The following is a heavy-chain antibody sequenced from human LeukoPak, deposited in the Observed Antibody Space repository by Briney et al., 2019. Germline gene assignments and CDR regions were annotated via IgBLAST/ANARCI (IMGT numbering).Heavy chain of an antibody. J-gene: IGHJ6*03. D-gene: IGHD3-22*01. CDR1: GYTFTSYD. CDR3: ASRGGAKYYDSSGSQGYYMDV. V-gene: IGHV1-8*03. CDR2: MNPNRGNT. Sequence: ASVKLSCKASGYTFTSYDINWVRQATGQGLEWMGWMNPNRGNTGYAQKFQGRATTTRNTSISTASLELRSLGSEDQAVYYCASRGGAKYYDSSGSQGYYMDVWGEGTTVTVSS.